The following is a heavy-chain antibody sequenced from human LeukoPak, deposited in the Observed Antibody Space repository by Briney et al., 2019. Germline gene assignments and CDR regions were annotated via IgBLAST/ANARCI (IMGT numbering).Heavy chain of an antibody. CDR3: AREYGG. V-gene: IGHV3-74*03. J-gene: IGHJ4*02. CDR2: INSDGGAT. Sequence: YLRLSCKATALTFSRYWMHWVRHAPGKGLGWVSRINSDGGATTYAVSVRGRFSMSRDNVKNTVYLQMNSLGFCCTGVYYHAREYGGWGQGTLVTVSP. D-gene: IGHD4/OR15-4a*01. CDR1: ALTFSRYW.